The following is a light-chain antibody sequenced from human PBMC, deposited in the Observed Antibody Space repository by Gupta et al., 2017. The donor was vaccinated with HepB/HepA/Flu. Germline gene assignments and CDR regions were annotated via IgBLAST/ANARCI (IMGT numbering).Light chain of an antibody. CDR2: EDT. CDR3: QVWNNNGDDLLV. V-gene: IGLV3-21*03. CDR1: NIESKS. J-gene: IGLJ1*01. Sequence: SYVLTQPPSVSVAPGKTAMITCGANNIESKSVQWYQQKTGKAPVLVVYEDTERPSGIPDRFSCSNSGNTATLTISRVEGGDEADYYCQVWNNNGDDLLVFGTGTKVTVL.